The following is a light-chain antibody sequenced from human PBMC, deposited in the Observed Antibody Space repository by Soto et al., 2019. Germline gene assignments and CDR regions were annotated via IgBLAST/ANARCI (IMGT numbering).Light chain of an antibody. V-gene: IGLV3-1*01. J-gene: IGLJ2*01. CDR2: QDS. CDR3: QAWDSSTVV. CDR1: KLGDKY. Sequence: SYELTQPPSVSVSPGQTASITCSGDKLGDKYACWYQQKPGQSPVLVIYQDSKRPSGIPQRFSGSNSGNTATLTICGTQAMDEPDYYCQAWDSSTVVFGGRTKITVL.